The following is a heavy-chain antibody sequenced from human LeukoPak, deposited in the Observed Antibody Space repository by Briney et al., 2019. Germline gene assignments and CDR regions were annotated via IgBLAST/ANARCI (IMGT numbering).Heavy chain of an antibody. CDR1: GGSISSSSYY. J-gene: IGHJ5*02. CDR2: IYYSGST. V-gene: IGHV4-61*01. Sequence: PSETLSLTCTVSGGSISSSSYYWGWIRQPPGKGLEWIGYIYYSGSTNYNPSLKSRVTISVDTSKNQFSLKLSSVTAADTAVYYCARDSKGSYYRRDGFDPWGQGTLVTVSS. CDR3: ARDSKGSYYRRDGFDP. D-gene: IGHD3-10*01.